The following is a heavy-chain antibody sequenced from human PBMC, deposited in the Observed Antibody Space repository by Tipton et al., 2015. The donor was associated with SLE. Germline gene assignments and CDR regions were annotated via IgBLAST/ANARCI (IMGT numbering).Heavy chain of an antibody. V-gene: IGHV4-39*07. CDR3: ARGYSSSWYREFFDI. J-gene: IGHJ2*01. CDR1: GGSISSSSYY. Sequence: TLSLTCTVSGGSISSSSYYWGWIRQPPGKGLEWIGSIYYSGSTYYNPSLKSRVTISVDTSKNQFSLRLRSATAADTAFYYCARGYSSSWYREFFDIWGRGTLVTVSS. CDR2: IYYSGST. D-gene: IGHD6-13*01.